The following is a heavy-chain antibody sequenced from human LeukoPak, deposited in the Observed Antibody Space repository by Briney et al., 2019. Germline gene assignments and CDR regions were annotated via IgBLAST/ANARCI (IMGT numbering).Heavy chain of an antibody. D-gene: IGHD2/OR15-2a*01. V-gene: IGHV3-74*01. CDR2: VDVHGQGT. CDR1: GFTFSSYW. J-gene: IGHJ5*02. Sequence: GGSLRLSCAASGFTFSSYWMHWVRQAPGEGPVWVSRVDVHGQGTAYADSVKGRFTISRDNAKNMLSLQMNSLSAEDTAVYYCARSNYDSTTFYYHLDLWGQGTLVTVSS. CDR3: ARSNYDSTTFYYHLDL.